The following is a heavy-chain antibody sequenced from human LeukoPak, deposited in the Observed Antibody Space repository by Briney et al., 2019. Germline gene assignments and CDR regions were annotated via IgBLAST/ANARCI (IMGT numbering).Heavy chain of an antibody. CDR1: GYSFTSYW. J-gene: IGHJ4*02. V-gene: IGHV5-51*01. D-gene: IGHD3-9*01. CDR2: IYPDDSDT. Sequence: GESLKISCKGSGYSFTSYWIGRVRQMPGTGLEWMGIIYPDDSDTRYSPSFRGQVTISADRSISTAYLQWSSLKASDTAMYYCARILTGHFTFDYWGQGTLVTVSS. CDR3: ARILTGHFTFDY.